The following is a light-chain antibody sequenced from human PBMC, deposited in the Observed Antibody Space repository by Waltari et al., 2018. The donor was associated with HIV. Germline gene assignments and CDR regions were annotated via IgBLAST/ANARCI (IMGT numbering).Light chain of an antibody. V-gene: IGLV1-40*01. Sequence: QSVLTQPPSLSGAPGQTVTISRTGNSPHIRADYHVHWYQQLPGTAPKLLIYGNTIRPSGVPDRFSGSKSGTSASLAITGLQADDEADYYCQSYDSSLSAWVFGGGTKLTVL. CDR3: QSYDSSLSAWV. J-gene: IGLJ3*02. CDR2: GNT. CDR1: SPHIRADYH.